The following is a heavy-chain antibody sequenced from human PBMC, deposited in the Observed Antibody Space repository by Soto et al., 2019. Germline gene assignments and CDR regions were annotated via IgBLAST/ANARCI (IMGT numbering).Heavy chain of an antibody. CDR1: GGSISSGGYY. V-gene: IGHV4-31*03. CDR2: IYYSGST. Sequence: PSETLSLTCTVSGGSISSGGYYRSWIRQHPGKGLEWIGYIYYSGSTYYNPSLKSRVTISVDTSKNQFSLKLSSVTAADTAVYYCARGHDGGVPAALYYYYYKDVWGKGTTVTVSS. J-gene: IGHJ6*03. D-gene: IGHD2-2*01. CDR3: ARGHDGGVPAALYYYYYKDV.